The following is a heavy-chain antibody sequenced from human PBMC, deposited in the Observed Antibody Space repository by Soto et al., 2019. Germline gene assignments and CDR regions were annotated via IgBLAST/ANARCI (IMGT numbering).Heavy chain of an antibody. Sequence: SETLSLTCTVSGGPISGYYWSWIRQPPGKGLEWIGYIYYSGSSNYNPSLKSRVTIPLDTSKNQFSLRLRSVTAADTAVYYCARARYDSSGHYYFDYWGQGTLVTVSS. CDR2: IYYSGSS. V-gene: IGHV4-59*01. J-gene: IGHJ4*02. D-gene: IGHD3-22*01. CDR3: ARARYDSSGHYYFDY. CDR1: GGPISGYY.